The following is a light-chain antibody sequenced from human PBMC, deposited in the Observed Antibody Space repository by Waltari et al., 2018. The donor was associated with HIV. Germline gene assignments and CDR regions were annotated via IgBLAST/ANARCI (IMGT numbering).Light chain of an antibody. Sequence: DIQMTQSPSTLSASVGDRVTITCRASESITSWLAWYQQKPGTAPKLLIYKASTLEVGVPSRFSGSGSGTEFTLTITGLQPDDFATYYCQQYSSYLFTFGQGTQLEIK. CDR1: ESITSW. CDR2: KAS. V-gene: IGKV1-5*03. J-gene: IGKJ2*01. CDR3: QQYSSYLFT.